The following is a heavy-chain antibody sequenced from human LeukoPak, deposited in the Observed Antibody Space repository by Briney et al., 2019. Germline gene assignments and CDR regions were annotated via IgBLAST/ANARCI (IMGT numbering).Heavy chain of an antibody. CDR3: ARGKGSVVVVAAIDDAFDI. Sequence: AVKVSCKASGYTFTSYGISWVRQAPGQGLEWIVWVSAYNGNTNYAQKLQGRVTITTDKATGPAYMELRRRRYDDRAVYYCARGKGSVVVVAAIDDAFDIWGQGTMVTVSS. CDR2: VSAYNGNT. J-gene: IGHJ3*02. D-gene: IGHD2-15*01. V-gene: IGHV1-18*01. CDR1: GYTFTSYG.